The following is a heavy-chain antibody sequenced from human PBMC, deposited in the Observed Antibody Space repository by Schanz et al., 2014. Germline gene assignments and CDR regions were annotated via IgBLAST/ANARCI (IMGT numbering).Heavy chain of an antibody. V-gene: IGHV3-23*04. Sequence: EVQLVESGGGLVKPGGSLRLSCTASGFTFSSYAMSWVRQAPGKGLEWVSAMNESHSTIYYADSVRGRFTISRDNAENTLFLQMNSLRAEDTAVYYCARKVVATIGGYYDNWGQGTLVIVSS. D-gene: IGHD5-12*01. J-gene: IGHJ4*02. CDR3: ARKVVATIGGYYDN. CDR1: GFTFSSYA. CDR2: MNESHSTI.